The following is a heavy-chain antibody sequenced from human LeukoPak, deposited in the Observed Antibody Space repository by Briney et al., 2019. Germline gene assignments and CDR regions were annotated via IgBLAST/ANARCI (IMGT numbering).Heavy chain of an antibody. J-gene: IGHJ4*02. V-gene: IGHV4-38-2*02. CDR3: ARVYVEYQLRVFDY. D-gene: IGHD2-2*01. CDR1: GYSISSGYY. CDR2: IYHSGST. Sequence: SETLSLTCTVSGYSISSGYYWGWIRQPPGKGLEWIGSIYHSGSTYYNPSLQSRVTISVDTSKDQFSLKLSSVTAADTAVYYCARVYVEYQLRVFDYWGQGTLVTVSS.